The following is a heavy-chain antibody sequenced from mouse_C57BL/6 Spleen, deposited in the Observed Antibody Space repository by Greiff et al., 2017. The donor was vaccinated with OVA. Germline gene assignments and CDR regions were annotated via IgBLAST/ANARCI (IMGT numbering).Heavy chain of an antibody. CDR1: GYTFTSYW. CDR2: IDPSDSYT. Sequence: VQLQQSGAELVMPGASVKLSCKASGYTFTSYWMHWVKQRPGQGLEWIGEIDPSDSYTNYNQKFKGKSTLTVDKSSSTAYMQLSSLTSEDSAVYYCASGKNAMDYWGQGTSVTVSS. V-gene: IGHV1-69*01. D-gene: IGHD2-1*01. CDR3: ASGKNAMDY. J-gene: IGHJ4*01.